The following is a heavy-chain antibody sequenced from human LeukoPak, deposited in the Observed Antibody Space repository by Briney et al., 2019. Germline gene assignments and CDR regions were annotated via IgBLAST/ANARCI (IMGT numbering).Heavy chain of an antibody. Sequence: GGSLRLSCAASGFTFSSYAMSWVRQAPGKGLEWVSAISGSGGSTYYADSVKGRFTISRGNSKNTLYLQMNSLRAEDTAVYYCAKSLLLDTYYYDSSGCADYWGQGTLVTVSS. CDR3: AKSLLLDTYYYDSSGCADY. CDR1: GFTFSSYA. J-gene: IGHJ4*02. D-gene: IGHD3-22*01. CDR2: ISGSGGST. V-gene: IGHV3-23*01.